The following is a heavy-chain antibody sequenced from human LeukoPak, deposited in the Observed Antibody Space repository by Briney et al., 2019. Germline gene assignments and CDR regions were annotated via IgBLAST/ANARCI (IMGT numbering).Heavy chain of an antibody. CDR3: ASRTVNSGSLLPFDY. Sequence: ASVKVSCKVSGYTLTELSMHWVRQAPGKGLEWMGGFDPEDGETIYAQKFQGRVTMTRNTSVTTAYMELSSLTSDDTAVYYCASRTVNSGSLLPFDYWGQGTLVTVSS. CDR2: FDPEDGET. CDR1: GYTLTELS. J-gene: IGHJ4*02. V-gene: IGHV1-24*01. D-gene: IGHD1-26*01.